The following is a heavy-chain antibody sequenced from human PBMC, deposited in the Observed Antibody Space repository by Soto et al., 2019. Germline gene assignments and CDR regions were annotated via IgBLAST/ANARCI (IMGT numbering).Heavy chain of an antibody. Sequence: SLTCTVSGGSISSGGYYWSWIRQHPGKGLEWIGYIYYSGSTYYNPSLKSRVTISVDTSKNQFSLKLSSVTAADTAVYYCARDAPPHDFWSGYHDYYGMDVWGQGTTVTVSS. CDR1: GGSISSGGYY. CDR3: ARDAPPHDFWSGYHDYYGMDV. D-gene: IGHD3-3*01. J-gene: IGHJ6*02. V-gene: IGHV4-31*03. CDR2: IYYSGST.